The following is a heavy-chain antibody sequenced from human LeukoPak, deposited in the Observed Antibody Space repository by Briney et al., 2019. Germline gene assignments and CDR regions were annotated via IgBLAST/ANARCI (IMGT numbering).Heavy chain of an antibody. D-gene: IGHD6-19*01. J-gene: IGHJ4*02. V-gene: IGHV4-34*01. Sequence: SETLSLTCVVYVGFLSGYYWTWIRQPPAKGREWVGEMNHSGSSTYKPSLKSRVTISVDTSKNQLSLKVNSVAHADTAVYYCARGVGQWRRSDYLDSWGQGTLVRVSS. CDR3: ARGVGQWRRSDYLDS. CDR1: VGFLSGYY. CDR2: MNHSGSS.